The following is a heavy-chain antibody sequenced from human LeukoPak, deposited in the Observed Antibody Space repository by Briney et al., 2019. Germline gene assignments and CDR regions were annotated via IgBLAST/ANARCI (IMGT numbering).Heavy chain of an antibody. CDR3: ARGYYDILTGYYEG. V-gene: IGHV4-39*07. D-gene: IGHD3-9*01. CDR2: IYYSGST. CDR1: GGSISSYY. Sequence: SETLSLTCTVSGGSISSYYWGWIRQPPGKGLEWIGSIYYSGSTYYNPSLKSRVTISVDTSKNQFSLKLSSVTAADTAVYYCARGYYDILTGYYEGWGQGTLVTVSS. J-gene: IGHJ4*02.